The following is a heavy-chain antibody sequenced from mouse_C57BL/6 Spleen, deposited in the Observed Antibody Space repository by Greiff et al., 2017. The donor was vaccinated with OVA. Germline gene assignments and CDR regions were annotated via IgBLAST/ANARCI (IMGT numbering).Heavy chain of an antibody. CDR3: ARVELSMNY. CDR1: GYTFTSYW. D-gene: IGHD1-3*01. V-gene: IGHV1-72*01. J-gene: IGHJ4*01. Sequence: QVQLQQPGAELVKPGASVKLSCKASGYTFTSYWMHWVKQRPGRGLEWIGRIDPNSGGTKYNEKFKSKATLTVDKPSSKTYMQIISLTSEDTAVYNSARVELSMNYWSKGTLVTVSS. CDR2: IDPNSGGT.